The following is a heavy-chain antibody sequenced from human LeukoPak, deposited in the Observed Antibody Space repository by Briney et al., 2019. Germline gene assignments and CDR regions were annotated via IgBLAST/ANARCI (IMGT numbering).Heavy chain of an antibody. Sequence: SETLSLTCTVSGGSISSGDYYWSWIRQPAGKGLEWIGRIYTSGSTNYNPSLKSRVTISVDTSKNQFSLKLSSVTAADTAVYYCARAPPRNSSGWYRYFDYWGQGTLVTVSS. J-gene: IGHJ4*02. CDR2: IYTSGST. D-gene: IGHD6-19*01. CDR3: ARAPPRNSSGWYRYFDY. CDR1: GGSISSGDYY. V-gene: IGHV4-61*02.